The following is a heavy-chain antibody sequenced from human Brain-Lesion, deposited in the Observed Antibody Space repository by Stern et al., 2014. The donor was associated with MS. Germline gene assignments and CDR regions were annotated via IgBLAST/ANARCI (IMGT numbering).Heavy chain of an antibody. CDR2: INPNTGGT. Sequence: QVVQSGAEVKKPGASVKVSCKTSGYIFTGYYIHWVRQAPGQGLEWMAWINPNTGGTKYAQKFQGRVTMSRDTSISTAYVELSSLTSDDTAVYYCARDQRGITIFGVVTDYYYLGMDVWGQGTTVTVSS. V-gene: IGHV1-2*02. CDR3: ARDQRGITIFGVVTDYYYLGMDV. CDR1: GYIFTGYY. D-gene: IGHD3-3*01. J-gene: IGHJ6*02.